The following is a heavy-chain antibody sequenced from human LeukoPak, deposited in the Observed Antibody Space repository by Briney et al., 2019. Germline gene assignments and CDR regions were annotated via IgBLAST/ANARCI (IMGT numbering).Heavy chain of an antibody. J-gene: IGHJ4*02. D-gene: IGHD6-19*01. CDR1: QYTFTGYY. CDR3: ARGCASGWIRELDY. Sequence: ASVKVSCKASQYTFTGYYMHWVRQAPGQGLEWMGLINPNSGGTKYAQKFQGRLTMTRDTSISTAYMELSSLRSDDTAVYFCARGCASGWIRELDYWGQGTLVTVSS. V-gene: IGHV1-2*02. CDR2: INPNSGGT.